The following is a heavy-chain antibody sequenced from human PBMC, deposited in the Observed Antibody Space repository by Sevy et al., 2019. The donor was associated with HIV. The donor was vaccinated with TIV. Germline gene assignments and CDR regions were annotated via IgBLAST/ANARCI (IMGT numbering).Heavy chain of an antibody. Sequence: SETLSLTCTVSGGSVSSGSYYWSWIRQPPGKGLEWIGYIYYSGSTNYNPSVKSRVTISVDTSKNQFSLKLSSVTAADTAVYYCARDLWFGELLYSYYYGMDVWGQGTTVTVSS. CDR2: IYYSGST. CDR3: ARDLWFGELLYSYYYGMDV. J-gene: IGHJ6*02. V-gene: IGHV4-61*01. D-gene: IGHD3-10*01. CDR1: GGSVSSGSYY.